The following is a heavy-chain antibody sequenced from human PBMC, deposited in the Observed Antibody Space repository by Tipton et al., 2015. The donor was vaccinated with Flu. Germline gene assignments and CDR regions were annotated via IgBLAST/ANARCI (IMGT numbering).Heavy chain of an antibody. V-gene: IGHV4-4*09. CDR2: IYNNQYT. Sequence: TLSLTCTVSGGFFSSYYWNWIRQPPGKGLEWIGYIYNNQYTKYNPSLKSRVTVSVDPSMSQFSLRLTSVTAADTAVYYCARRDYSNYVSEPKSWFDSWGQGTLVTVSS. CDR1: GGFFSSYY. J-gene: IGHJ5*01. CDR3: ARRDYSNYVSEPKSWFDS. D-gene: IGHD4-11*01.